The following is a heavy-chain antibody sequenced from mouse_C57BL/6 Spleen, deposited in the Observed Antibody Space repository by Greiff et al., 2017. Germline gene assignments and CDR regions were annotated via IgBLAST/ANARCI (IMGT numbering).Heavy chain of an antibody. D-gene: IGHD4-1*01. J-gene: IGHJ2*01. V-gene: IGHV3-1*01. CDR3: ARGVTGGRYFDY. CDR1: GYSITSGYD. CDR2: ISYSGST. Sequence: DVQLVESGPGMVKPSQSLSLTCTVTGYSITSGYDWHWIRHFPGNKLEWMGYISYSGSTNYNPSLKSRISITHDTSKNHFFLKLNSVTTEDTATYYCARGVTGGRYFDYWGQGTTLTVSS.